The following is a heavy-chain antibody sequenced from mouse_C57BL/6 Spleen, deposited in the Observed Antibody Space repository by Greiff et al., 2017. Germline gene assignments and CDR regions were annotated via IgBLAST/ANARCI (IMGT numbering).Heavy chain of an antibody. Sequence: QVQLQQSGPELVKPGASVKLSCKASGYTFTSYDINWVKQRPGKGLEWIGWIYPRDGSTKYNEKFKGKATLTVDTTSSTAYMELHSLASEVSAVYFCSIDEVRQSWGQGTLVTVSA. CDR1: GYTFTSYD. V-gene: IGHV1-85*01. D-gene: IGHD2-14*01. J-gene: IGHJ3*01. CDR3: SIDEVRQS. CDR2: IYPRDGST.